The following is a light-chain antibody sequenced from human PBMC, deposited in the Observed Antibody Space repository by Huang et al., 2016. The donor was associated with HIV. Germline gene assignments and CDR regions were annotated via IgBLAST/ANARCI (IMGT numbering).Light chain of an antibody. CDR3: QQYDNRPHPLT. V-gene: IGKV1-33*01. CDR2: DAS. J-gene: IGKJ4*01. CDR1: QDTRNY. Sequence: DIQMTQSPSSLSASVGDRVTITCQASQDTRNYLNWYQQKPGKAPKLLIYDASNFETGVPSRFSGSGSGTNFTFTISRLQPEDIATYYCQQYDNRPHPLTFGGGTKVEIK.